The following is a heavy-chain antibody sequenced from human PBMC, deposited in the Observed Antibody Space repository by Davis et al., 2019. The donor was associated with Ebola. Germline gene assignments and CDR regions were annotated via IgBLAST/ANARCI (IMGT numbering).Heavy chain of an antibody. Sequence: GGSLRLSCAASGFTFSTYNMNWVRQAPGKGLEWVSSISGSGRYIEYADSVKGRFTISRDNSKNTLYLQMNSLRVEDTAIYYCAREEGSSRWQNNWFDYWGQGTLVTVSS. J-gene: IGHJ5*01. CDR3: AREEGSSRWQNNWFDY. CDR2: ISGSGRYI. CDR1: GFTFSTYN. V-gene: IGHV3-21*01. D-gene: IGHD2-2*01.